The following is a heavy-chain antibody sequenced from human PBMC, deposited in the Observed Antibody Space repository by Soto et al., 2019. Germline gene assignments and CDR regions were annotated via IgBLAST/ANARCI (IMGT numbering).Heavy chain of an antibody. V-gene: IGHV3-7*03. Sequence: GGSLRLSCAASGFTFSNYWMSWVRQVPGKGLAWVSNIKEDGSEKYYVDSVEGRFTISRDNAKNSVHLQMNSLRDEDTAVYYCVRFSILVSGRGRGAFFDSWGQGTPVTVSS. CDR2: IKEDGSEK. J-gene: IGHJ4*02. CDR1: GFTFSNYW. D-gene: IGHD6-19*01. CDR3: VRFSILVSGRGRGAFFDS.